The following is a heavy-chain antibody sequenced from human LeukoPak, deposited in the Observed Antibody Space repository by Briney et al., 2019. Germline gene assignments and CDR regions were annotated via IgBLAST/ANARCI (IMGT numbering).Heavy chain of an antibody. CDR3: ARDGCSSTSYYGGKSAVYAFDI. J-gene: IGHJ3*02. D-gene: IGHD2-2*01. CDR2: ISSSSSYI. CDR1: GFTFSSYS. V-gene: IGHV3-21*01. Sequence: GGSLRLSCAASGFTFSSYSMNWVRQAPGKGLEWVSSISSSSSYIYYADSVKGRFTISRDNAKNSLDLQMNSLRAEGTAVYYCARDGCSSTSYYGGKSAVYAFDIGGQGKRITVSS.